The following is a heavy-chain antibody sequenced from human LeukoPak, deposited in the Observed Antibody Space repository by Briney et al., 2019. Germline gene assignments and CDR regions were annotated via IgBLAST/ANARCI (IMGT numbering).Heavy chain of an antibody. CDR3: ARVRVIEAGRYHFDY. Sequence: GGSLRLSCAASGIIISDNYMTWVRQAPGKGLEWVSVIYRDGSTYYGDSVRGRFTISRDNSKNTLYLQMNSLRAEDTALYYCARVRVIEAGRYHFDYWGQGATVTVSS. J-gene: IGHJ4*03. CDR2: IYRDGST. CDR1: GIIISDNY. V-gene: IGHV3-66*01. D-gene: IGHD2/OR15-2a*01.